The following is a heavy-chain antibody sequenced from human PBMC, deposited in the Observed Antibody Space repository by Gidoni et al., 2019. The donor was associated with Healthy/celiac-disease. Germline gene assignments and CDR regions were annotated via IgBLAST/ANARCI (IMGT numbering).Heavy chain of an antibody. J-gene: IGHJ4*02. V-gene: IGHV3-30*01. CDR1: GFTFRSYA. Sequence: QVQLVESGGGVVQPGRSLRLPCAASGFTFRSYAMHWVRQAPGKGLEWVAVISYDGSNKYYADSVKGRFTISRDNSKNTLYLQMNSLRAEDTAVYYCARESVEMATINYFDYWGQGTLVTVSS. CDR3: ARESVEMATINYFDY. D-gene: IGHD5-12*01. CDR2: ISYDGSNK.